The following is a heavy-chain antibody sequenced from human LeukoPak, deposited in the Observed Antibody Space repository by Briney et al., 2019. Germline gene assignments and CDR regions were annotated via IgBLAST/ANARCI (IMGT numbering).Heavy chain of an antibody. J-gene: IGHJ4*02. Sequence: ASVKVSCKVSGYTLTELSMHWVRQAPGKGLEWMGGFDPEDGETIYAQKFQGRVTMTEDTSTDTASMELSSPRSEDPAVYYCATGGGFGVVIIEQYYFDYWGQGTLVTVSS. CDR3: ATGGGFGVVIIEQYYFDY. CDR2: FDPEDGET. D-gene: IGHD3-3*01. V-gene: IGHV1-24*01. CDR1: GYTLTELS.